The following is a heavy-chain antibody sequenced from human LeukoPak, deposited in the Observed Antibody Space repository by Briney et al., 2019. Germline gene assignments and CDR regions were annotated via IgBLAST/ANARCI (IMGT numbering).Heavy chain of an antibody. J-gene: IGHJ6*03. V-gene: IGHV4-38-2*02. CDR3: ARGIERITIFGVIYFYYYYMDV. Sequence: SETLSLTCTVSGYSISSGYYWGWIRQPPGKGLEWIGSIYHSGSTYYNPSLKSRVTISVDTSKNLLSLKLSSVTAADTAVYYCARGIERITIFGVIYFYYYYMDVWGKGTTVTVSS. CDR1: GYSISSGYY. D-gene: IGHD3-3*01. CDR2: IYHSGST.